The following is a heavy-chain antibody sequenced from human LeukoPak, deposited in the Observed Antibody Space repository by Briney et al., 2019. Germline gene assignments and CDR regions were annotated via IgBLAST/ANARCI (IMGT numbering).Heavy chain of an antibody. CDR2: IYYSGST. CDR1: GGSISSGGYS. V-gene: IGHV4-31*03. J-gene: IGHJ4*02. CDR3: ASLNTANDY. Sequence: SQTLSLTCTVSGGSISSGGYSWSWIRQHPGKGLEWIGYIYYSGSTYYSPSLKSRVTISVDTSKNQFSLKLSSVTAADTAVYYCASLNTANDYWGQGTLVTVSS. D-gene: IGHD5-18*01.